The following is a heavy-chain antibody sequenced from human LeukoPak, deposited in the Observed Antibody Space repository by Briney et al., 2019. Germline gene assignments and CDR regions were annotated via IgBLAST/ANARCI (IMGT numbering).Heavy chain of an antibody. D-gene: IGHD2-15*01. CDR3: ASTLCSGDNCYFDYYYCMDV. Sequence: GGSLRLSCAASGFVFSTHGMNWVRQVPGNGLEWISYIRRTGAKFYADSVKGRFTISRDNAKNLLYLQMNSLRAEDTAVYYCASTLCSGDNCYFDYYYCMDVWGKGTTVTISS. CDR2: IRRTGAK. V-gene: IGHV3-48*01. J-gene: IGHJ6*03. CDR1: GFVFSTHG.